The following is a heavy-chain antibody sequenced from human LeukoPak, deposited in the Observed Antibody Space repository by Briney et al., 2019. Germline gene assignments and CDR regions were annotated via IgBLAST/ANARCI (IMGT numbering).Heavy chain of an antibody. CDR3: ARDLYDYGSY. CDR1: GFTVSSTY. Sequence: GGSLRLSCAASGFTVSSTYMSWVRQAPGKGLEWVSVIYSGGTTYYADSVKGRFTISRNNSKNTLYLQMNSLRTEDTAVYYCARDLYDYGSYWGQGTLVTVSS. V-gene: IGHV3-66*01. D-gene: IGHD4/OR15-4a*01. CDR2: IYSGGTT. J-gene: IGHJ4*02.